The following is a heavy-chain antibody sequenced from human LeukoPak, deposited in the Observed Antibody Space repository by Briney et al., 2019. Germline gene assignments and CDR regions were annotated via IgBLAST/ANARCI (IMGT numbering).Heavy chain of an antibody. CDR2: IIQDGSEK. V-gene: IGHV3-7*01. D-gene: IGHD6-6*01. CDR1: GFTFSNYW. J-gene: IGHJ5*02. Sequence: GGSLRLSCAAAGFTFSNYWMSWVRQAPGKGLEWVANIIQDGSEKYYVDSVKGRFTISRDNAKNSLSLQMNSLRAEDTAVYYCARGRGGYSSSSSGWFDPWGQGTLVTVSS. CDR3: ARGRGGYSSSSSGWFDP.